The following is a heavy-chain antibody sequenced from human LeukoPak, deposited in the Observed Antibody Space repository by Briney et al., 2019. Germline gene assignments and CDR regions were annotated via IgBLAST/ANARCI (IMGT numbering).Heavy chain of an antibody. CDR1: GFTFSRYW. D-gene: IGHD6-19*01. V-gene: IGHV3-74*01. CDR2: INSDGSST. Sequence: GGSLRLSCAASGFTFSRYWMHWVRPAPVKGLVWVSRINSDGSSTNYADSVKGRFTISRDNAKKTLYLQVNSLRAEDTAVYYCARDSHFTWQWLVPFPIPHYWGQGTLVTVSS. CDR3: ARDSHFTWQWLVPFPIPHY. J-gene: IGHJ4*02.